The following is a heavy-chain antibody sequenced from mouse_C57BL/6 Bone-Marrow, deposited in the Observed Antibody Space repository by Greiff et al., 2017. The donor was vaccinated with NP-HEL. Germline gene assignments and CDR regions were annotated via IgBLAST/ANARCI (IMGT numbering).Heavy chain of an antibody. CDR2: IDPENGDT. Sequence: VQLQQSGAELVRPGASVKLSCTASGFNIKDDYMHWVKQRPEQGLEWIGWIDPENGDTEYASKFQGKATITADTSSNTAYLQLSSLTSEDTAVYYCTTWDYYGSIWFAYWGQGTLVTVSA. J-gene: IGHJ3*01. CDR1: GFNIKDDY. CDR3: TTWDYYGSIWFAY. V-gene: IGHV14-4*01. D-gene: IGHD1-1*01.